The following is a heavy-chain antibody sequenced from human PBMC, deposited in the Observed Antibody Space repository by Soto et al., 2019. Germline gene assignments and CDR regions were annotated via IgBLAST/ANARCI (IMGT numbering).Heavy chain of an antibody. J-gene: IGHJ4*02. CDR2: ISSSSSYI. Sequence: EVQLVESGGGLVKPGGSLRLSCAASGFTFSSYSMNWVRQAPGKGLEWVSSISSSSSYIYYADSVKGRFTISRDNAKNSLYLQMNSLRDEDTAVYYCARIVAAAGSGFDYWGQGTLVTVSS. V-gene: IGHV3-21*01. D-gene: IGHD6-13*01. CDR1: GFTFSSYS. CDR3: ARIVAAAGSGFDY.